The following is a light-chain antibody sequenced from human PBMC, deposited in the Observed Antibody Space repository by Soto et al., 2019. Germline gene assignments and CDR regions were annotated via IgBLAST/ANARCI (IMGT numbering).Light chain of an antibody. J-gene: IGLJ3*02. CDR3: QSYDSSPSGWV. CDR1: RSNIGAGYD. CDR2: GNS. V-gene: IGLV1-40*01. Sequence: QSVLTQPPSVSGAPGQRVTISCTGSRSNIGAGYDVHWYQQLPGTAPKLLIYGNSNRPSGVPDRFSGSKSGTSASLAITGLQAEDEADYYCQSYDSSPSGWVFGGGTKLTVL.